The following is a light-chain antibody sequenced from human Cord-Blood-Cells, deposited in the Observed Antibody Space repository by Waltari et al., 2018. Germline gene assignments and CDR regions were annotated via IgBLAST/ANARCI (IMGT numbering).Light chain of an antibody. V-gene: IGKV3-11*01. Sequence: EIRLTQSPATLSLSPRERATLSCRASQSVSSYLAWYQQKPAHTPRLLIYDASNRATGIPARFSGSGSGTDFTLTISSLEPEDFAVYYCQQRSNWPPLTFGGGTKVEIK. CDR3: QQRSNWPPLT. J-gene: IGKJ4*01. CDR1: QSVSSY. CDR2: DAS.